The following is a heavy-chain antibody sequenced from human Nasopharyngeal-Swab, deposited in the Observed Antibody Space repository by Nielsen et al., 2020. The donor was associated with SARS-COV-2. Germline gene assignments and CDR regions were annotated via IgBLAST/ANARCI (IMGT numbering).Heavy chain of an antibody. CDR1: GYSFRTYG. Sequence: GESLKISCVASGYSFRTYGMSWVRQAPGKGLEWVADISRSGDISGSGGSTYYADSVKGRFTISRDNSKNTLSLQMNGLGTEDTAVYYCAKDLRGPYFFWGQGTLVTVSS. D-gene: IGHD2/OR15-2a*01. CDR2: ISRSGDISGSGGST. V-gene: IGHV3-23*01. CDR3: AKDLRGPYFF. J-gene: IGHJ4*02.